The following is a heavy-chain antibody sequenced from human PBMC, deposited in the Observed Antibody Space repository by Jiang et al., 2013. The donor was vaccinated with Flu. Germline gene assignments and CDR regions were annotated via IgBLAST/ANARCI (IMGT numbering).Heavy chain of an antibody. J-gene: IGHJ3*02. CDR3: AREEYYYDSSGYFPPDI. D-gene: IGHD3-22*01. Sequence: KSRVTISVDKSKNQFSLKLSSVTAADTAVYYCAREEYYYDSSGYFPPDIWGQGTMVTVSS. V-gene: IGHV4-4*02.